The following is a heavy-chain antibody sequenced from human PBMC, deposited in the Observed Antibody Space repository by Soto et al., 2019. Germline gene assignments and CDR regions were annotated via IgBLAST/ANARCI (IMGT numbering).Heavy chain of an antibody. V-gene: IGHV3-66*04. CDR3: ASQGYFDWLLYWYFDL. CDR2: IYSGGST. Sequence: EVQLVESGGGLVQPGGSLRLSCAASGFTVSSNYMSWVRQAPGKGLEWVSVIYSGGSTYYADSVKGRFTISRDNSKNTLYLQMNSLRAEDTAVYYCASQGYFDWLLYWYFDLWGRGTLVTVSS. J-gene: IGHJ2*01. D-gene: IGHD3-9*01. CDR1: GFTVSSNY.